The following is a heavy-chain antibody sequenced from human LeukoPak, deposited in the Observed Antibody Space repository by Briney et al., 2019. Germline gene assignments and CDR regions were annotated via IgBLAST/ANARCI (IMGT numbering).Heavy chain of an antibody. CDR3: ARGRSSSKYYFDY. J-gene: IGHJ4*02. Sequence: SETLSLTCAVYGGSFSGYYWSWIRQPPGKGLEWIGEINHSGSTNYNPSLKGRVTISVDTSKIQFSLKLSSVTAADTAVYYCARGRSSSKYYFDYWGQGTLVTVSS. CDR1: GGSFSGYY. CDR2: INHSGST. V-gene: IGHV4-34*01. D-gene: IGHD6-13*01.